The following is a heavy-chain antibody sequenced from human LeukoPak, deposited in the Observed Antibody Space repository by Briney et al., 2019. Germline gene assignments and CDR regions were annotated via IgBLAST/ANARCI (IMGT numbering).Heavy chain of an antibody. V-gene: IGHV3-23*01. Sequence: GGSLRLSCAASGFTFSSYAMSWVRQAPGKGLEWVSTISGSGGGTYYADSVKGRFTISRDNSKNTLYLQMNSLRAEDTAVYYCAKGYMIVVVDSYFDYWGQGTLVTVSS. CDR2: ISGSGGGT. J-gene: IGHJ4*02. CDR1: GFTFSSYA. CDR3: AKGYMIVVVDSYFDY. D-gene: IGHD3-22*01.